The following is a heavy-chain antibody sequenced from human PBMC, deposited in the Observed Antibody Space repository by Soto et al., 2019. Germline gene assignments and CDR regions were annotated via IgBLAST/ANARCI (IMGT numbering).Heavy chain of an antibody. CDR1: GFTFSSYS. J-gene: IGHJ3*02. Sequence: GGSLRLSCAASGFTFSSYSMNWVRQAPGKGLEWVSYISSSSSTIYYADSVKGRFTISRDNAKNSLYLQMNSLRAEDTAVYYCARESAPLYCSGGSCRAFDIWGQGTMVTVSS. D-gene: IGHD2-15*01. CDR2: ISSSSSTI. CDR3: ARESAPLYCSGGSCRAFDI. V-gene: IGHV3-48*01.